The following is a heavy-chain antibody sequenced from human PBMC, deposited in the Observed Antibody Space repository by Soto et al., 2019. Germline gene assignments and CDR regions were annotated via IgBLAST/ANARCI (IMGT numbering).Heavy chain of an antibody. CDR1: GGSISSGDYY. Sequence: QVQLQESGPGLVKPSQTLSLTCTVSGGSISSGDYYWSWIRQSPGKGLEWIGYIYYSGTTYYNPSLKSRVTIPVHTSQTQFSLKLSSVTAADTPAYYWARVPHYGEAATWFDPWGQGTLVTVSS. CDR3: ARVPHYGEAATWFDP. V-gene: IGHV4-30-4*01. D-gene: IGHD4-17*01. J-gene: IGHJ5*02. CDR2: IYYSGTT.